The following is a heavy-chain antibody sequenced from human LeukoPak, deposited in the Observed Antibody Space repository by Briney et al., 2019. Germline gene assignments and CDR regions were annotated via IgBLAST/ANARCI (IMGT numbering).Heavy chain of an antibody. D-gene: IGHD3-22*01. V-gene: IGHV4-59*01. CDR2: IYYSGST. CDR1: GGSISSYY. CDR3: ARVPYDSSGYYYIDAAFDI. Sequence: SETLSLTCTVSGGSISSYYWSWIRQPPGKGLEWIGYIYYSGSTNYNPSLKSRVTISVDTSKNQFSLKLSSVTAADTAVYYCARVPYDSSGYYYIDAAFDIWGQGTMVTVSS. J-gene: IGHJ3*02.